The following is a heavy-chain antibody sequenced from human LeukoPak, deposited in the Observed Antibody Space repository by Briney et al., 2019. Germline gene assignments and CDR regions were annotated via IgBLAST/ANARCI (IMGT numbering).Heavy chain of an antibody. CDR2: ISGNGGGT. Sequence: GGSLRLSCAASGLTFDNYAMSWVRLAAGKGLEWVSTISGNGGGTYYADSVMGRFIISRDNSENTVNLQMNSLRAEDTAVYYCAKRIGSCNNIRCLYFDHWGQGAPVTVSS. D-gene: IGHD2-2*01. V-gene: IGHV3-23*01. CDR3: AKRIGSCNNIRCLYFDH. CDR1: GLTFDNYA. J-gene: IGHJ4*02.